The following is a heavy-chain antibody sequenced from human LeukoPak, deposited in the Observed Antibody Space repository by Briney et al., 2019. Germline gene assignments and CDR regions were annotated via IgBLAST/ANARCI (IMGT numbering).Heavy chain of an antibody. V-gene: IGHV1-46*01. CDR2: INPSGGST. CDR3: ARERRAWGEDF. Sequence: ASVKVSCKASGYTFTSYYMHWVRQAPGQGLEWMGIINPSGGSTSYAQKFQGRVTMTTDTSTSTVYMELNSLGSEDTAVYYCARERRAWGEDFWGQGTLVTVSS. J-gene: IGHJ4*02. CDR1: GYTFTSYY. D-gene: IGHD3-16*01.